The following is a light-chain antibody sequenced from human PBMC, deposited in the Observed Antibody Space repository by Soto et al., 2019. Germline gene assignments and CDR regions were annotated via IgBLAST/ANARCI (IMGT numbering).Light chain of an antibody. CDR1: QGVSNW. CDR2: AAS. V-gene: IGKV1-12*01. J-gene: IGKJ2*01. Sequence: DIQMTQSPSSVSASVGDRVTITCRASQGVSNWLARCQQKPGKAPNLLISAASSLQSGAPSTFSGSGSGTDFTLTISGLQPEDLASYYCQQSYTAPMYTFGQGTKLEIK. CDR3: QQSYTAPMYT.